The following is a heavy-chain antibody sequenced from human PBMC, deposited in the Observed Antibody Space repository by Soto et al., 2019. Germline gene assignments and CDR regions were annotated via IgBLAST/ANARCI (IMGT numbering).Heavy chain of an antibody. Sequence: EVQLLESGGGLVEPGGSLRLSCAASGFTLRTYVMSWVRQPPGKGLEWVSSICGSDGTSYYGDAVKGLFTISRDNSKITRYLQMTSLGAEDTAVYYWTKDQSVGPDFDFWSGSITRPYSIDIWGHGTMVTVSS. CDR2: ICGSDGTS. V-gene: IGHV3-23*01. CDR1: GFTLRTYV. CDR3: TKDQSVGPDFDFWSGSITRPYSIDI. J-gene: IGHJ3*02. D-gene: IGHD3-3*01.